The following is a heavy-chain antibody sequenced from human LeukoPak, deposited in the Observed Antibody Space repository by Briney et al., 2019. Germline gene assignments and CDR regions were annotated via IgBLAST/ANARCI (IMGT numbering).Heavy chain of an antibody. CDR1: GYTFTTYG. Sequence: SVKVSCKTSGYTFTTYGVTWVRQAPRQGLEWMGWISAYNGDTNYAQRFQGRITMTTDTSTSTANMELTSLRSDDTAVYYCARDHSSSCQLLDYWGQGTLVTISS. V-gene: IGHV1-18*01. CDR3: ARDHSSSCQLLDY. CDR2: ISAYNGDT. D-gene: IGHD6-13*01. J-gene: IGHJ4*02.